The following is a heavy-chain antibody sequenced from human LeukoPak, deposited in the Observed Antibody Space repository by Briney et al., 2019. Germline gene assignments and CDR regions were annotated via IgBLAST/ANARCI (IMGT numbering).Heavy chain of an antibody. Sequence: GGSLRLSCAAPGFTLSNYWMHWVRHAPGKGLGWVSRINSDGNRTNYADFVKGRFTISRDNAKNTLYVQINSLRAEDTAVYYCARESSDWFSDAFDIWGQGTVVTVSS. CDR2: INSDGNRT. CDR3: ARESSDWFSDAFDI. J-gene: IGHJ3*02. CDR1: GFTLSNYW. V-gene: IGHV3-74*01. D-gene: IGHD6-19*01.